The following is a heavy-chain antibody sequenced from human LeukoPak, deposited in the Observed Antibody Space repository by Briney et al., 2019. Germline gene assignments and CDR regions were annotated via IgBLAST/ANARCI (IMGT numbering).Heavy chain of an antibody. Sequence: ASVKVSCKASGYTFTGYYMHWMRQAPGQGLEWMGWINPNSGGTNYAQKLQGRVTMTRDTSISTAYMELSRLRSDDTAVYYCARDTYYDFWSGYYFSGMDVWGQGTTVTVSS. CDR2: INPNSGGT. CDR3: ARDTYYDFWSGYYFSGMDV. V-gene: IGHV1-2*02. CDR1: GYTFTGYY. D-gene: IGHD3-3*01. J-gene: IGHJ6*02.